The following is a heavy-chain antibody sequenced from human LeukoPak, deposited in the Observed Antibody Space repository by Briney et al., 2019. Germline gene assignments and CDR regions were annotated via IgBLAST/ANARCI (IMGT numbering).Heavy chain of an antibody. CDR1: GYTFTSYA. V-gene: IGHV1-3*01. CDR3: ARLADCSSTSCFIDPYYYYGMDV. CDR2: INAGNGNT. J-gene: IGHJ6*02. Sequence: GASVKVSCKASGYTFTSYAMHWVRQAPGQRLEWMGWINAGNGNTKYSQKFQGRVTITRDTSASTAYMELSSLRSEDTAVYYCARLADCSSTSCFIDPYYYYGMDVWGQGTTVTVSS. D-gene: IGHD2-2*01.